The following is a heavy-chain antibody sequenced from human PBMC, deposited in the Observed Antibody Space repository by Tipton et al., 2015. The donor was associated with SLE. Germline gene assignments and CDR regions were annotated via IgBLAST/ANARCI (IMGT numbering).Heavy chain of an antibody. V-gene: IGHV3-23*01. CDR2: ISGSGGST. CDR3: AKDPSGRGISGY. Sequence: SLRLSCAASGFTFSSSAMSWVRQAPGKGLEWVSAISGSGGSTYYADSVKGRFTISRDNSKNTLYLQMNSLRAEDTAVYYCAKDPSGRGISGYWGQGTLVTVSS. D-gene: IGHD1-26*01. J-gene: IGHJ4*02. CDR1: GFTFSSSA.